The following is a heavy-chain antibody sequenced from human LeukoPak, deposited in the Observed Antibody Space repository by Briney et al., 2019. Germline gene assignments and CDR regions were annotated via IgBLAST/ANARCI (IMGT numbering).Heavy chain of an antibody. CDR3: AKPPERGARYYYYMDV. CDR2: IRYDGSNK. J-gene: IGHJ6*03. CDR1: GFTFSSYG. V-gene: IGHV3-30*02. D-gene: IGHD3-10*01. Sequence: PGGSLRLSCAASGFTFSSYGMHWVRQAPGKGLEWVAFIRYDGSNKYYADSVKGRFTISRDNSKDPLYLQMNSLRAEDTTVYYCAKPPERGARYYYYMDVWGKGTTVTVSS.